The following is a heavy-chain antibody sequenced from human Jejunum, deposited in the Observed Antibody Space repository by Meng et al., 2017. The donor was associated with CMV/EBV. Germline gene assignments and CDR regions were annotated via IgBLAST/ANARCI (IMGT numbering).Heavy chain of an antibody. CDR3: ARIHGPSGYYDFDY. CDR2: IDWNDDK. V-gene: IGHV2-70*20. J-gene: IGHJ4*02. Sequence: GFSLSARGTCVSWVRQPPGKALEWLGFIDWNDDKYYNTSLKTRLTISKDTSKNQVVLTMTNMDSVDTATYYCARIHGPSGYYDFDYWGQGTLVTVSS. D-gene: IGHD5-12*01. CDR1: GFSLSARGTC.